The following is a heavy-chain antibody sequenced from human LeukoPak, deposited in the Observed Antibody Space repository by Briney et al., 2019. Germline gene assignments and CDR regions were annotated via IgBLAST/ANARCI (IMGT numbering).Heavy chain of an antibody. J-gene: IGHJ4*02. CDR2: ISSSSSYI. CDR3: ARPVYSSSSGDY. Sequence: GGSLRLSCAASGFTFSGYSMNWVRQAPGKGLEWVSSISSSSSYIYYADSVKGRFTISRDNAKNSLYLQMNSLRAEDTAVYYCARPVYSSSSGDYWGQGTLVTVSS. D-gene: IGHD6-6*01. CDR1: GFTFSGYS. V-gene: IGHV3-21*01.